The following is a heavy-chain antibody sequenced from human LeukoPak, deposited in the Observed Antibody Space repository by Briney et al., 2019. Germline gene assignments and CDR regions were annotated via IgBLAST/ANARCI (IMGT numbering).Heavy chain of an antibody. CDR2: ISNSGGNT. V-gene: IGHV3-23*01. D-gene: IGHD3-10*01. J-gene: IGHJ4*02. Sequence: GGSLRLSCAAFGFPFSASAMSWVRQAPGKGLEWVSTISNSGGNTYYANSVRGRFTISRDNSKNTLFLQLNSLRADDTAVYYCAKDPNYYGSGSYDYWGQGTLVAVSS. CDR3: AKDPNYYGSGSYDY. CDR1: GFPFSASA.